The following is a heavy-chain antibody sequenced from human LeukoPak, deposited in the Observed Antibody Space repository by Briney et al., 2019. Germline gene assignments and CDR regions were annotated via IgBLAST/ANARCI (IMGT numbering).Heavy chain of an antibody. CDR2: INSDGSTT. CDR3: ARGVYGSSGYYLW. V-gene: IGHV3-74*01. CDR1: GFTFSSYW. D-gene: IGHD3-22*01. Sequence: GGSLRLSCAASGFTFSSYWMYWVRQAPGKGLVWVSRINSDGSTTSYADSVKGRFTISRDNAKNTLYLQMNSLRAEDTAVYYCARGVYGSSGYYLWWGQGTLVTVSS. J-gene: IGHJ4*02.